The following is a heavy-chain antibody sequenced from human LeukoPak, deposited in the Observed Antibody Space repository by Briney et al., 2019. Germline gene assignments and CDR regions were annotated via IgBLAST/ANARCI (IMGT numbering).Heavy chain of an antibody. CDR3: ASDRAYSQFDY. J-gene: IGHJ4*02. D-gene: IGHD2-15*01. Sequence: GGSLRLSCAASGFTFSTYWMDWVRQAPGKGLEWVASVKEDGSDTNYVGSVRGRFTVSRDNTKNSLYLQMNSLRADDTAVYYCASDRAYSQFDYWGQGTLVTVSS. CDR1: GFTFSTYW. CDR2: VKEDGSDT. V-gene: IGHV3-7*01.